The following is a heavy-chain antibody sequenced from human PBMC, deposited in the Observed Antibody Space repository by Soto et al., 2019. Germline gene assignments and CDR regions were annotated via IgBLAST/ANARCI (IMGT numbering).Heavy chain of an antibody. J-gene: IGHJ4*02. CDR2: IYWDDDK. D-gene: IGHD4-17*01. Sequence: QITLKESGPTLVSPAQTLTLTCGFSGFSLSSYGMGVAWIRQPPGKALEWLALIYWDDDKRYSPSLKDRLAISKDTSSNQVVLTITNMDPGDTATYFCAHAGDYDLLTFDHWGPGTLVTVSS. V-gene: IGHV2-5*02. CDR3: AHAGDYDLLTFDH. CDR1: GFSLSSYGMG.